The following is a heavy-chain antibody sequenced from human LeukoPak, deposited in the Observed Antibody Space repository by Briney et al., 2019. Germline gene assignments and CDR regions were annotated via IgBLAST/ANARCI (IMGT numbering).Heavy chain of an antibody. CDR3: ARGHIAVAGSDY. D-gene: IGHD6-13*01. V-gene: IGHV4-4*07. CDR1: GGSISTYY. CDR2: IYTSGDT. Sequence: TSETLSLTCTVSGGSISTYYWSWIRQPAGKGLEWIGRIYTSGDTNYNPSLKSRVTMSIATSKNQFSLNLSSVTAAGTAMYYCARGHIAVAGSDYWGRGILVTVSS. J-gene: IGHJ4*02.